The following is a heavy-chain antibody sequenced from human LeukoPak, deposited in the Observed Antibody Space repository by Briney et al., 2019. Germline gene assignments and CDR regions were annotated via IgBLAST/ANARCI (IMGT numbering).Heavy chain of an antibody. J-gene: IGHJ5*02. V-gene: IGHV4-61*01. CDR3: ASGMAGSWFDP. CDR1: GGSVSSGSYY. CDR2: IYYSGST. Sequence: PSETLSLTCTVSGGSVSSGSYYWSWIRQPPGKGLEWIGYIYYSGSTNYNPSLKSRVTISVDTSKNQFSLKLSSVTAADTAVYYCASGMAGSWFDPWGQGTLVTVSS. D-gene: IGHD6-19*01.